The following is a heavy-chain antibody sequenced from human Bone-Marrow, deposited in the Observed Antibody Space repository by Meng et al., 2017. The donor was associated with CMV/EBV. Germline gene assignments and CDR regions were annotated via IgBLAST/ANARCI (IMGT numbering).Heavy chain of an antibody. Sequence: SETLSLTCTVSGGSISNYYWSWIRQSPGRGLEWIGYIYSSGNTNYNPSLKSRVTISVDASKNQFSLRLSSVTAADTAIYYCARGSTRDKFDPWGQGTLVTSPQ. D-gene: IGHD5-24*01. CDR1: GGSISNYY. J-gene: IGHJ5*02. CDR3: ARGSTRDKFDP. CDR2: IYSSGNT. V-gene: IGHV4-59*01.